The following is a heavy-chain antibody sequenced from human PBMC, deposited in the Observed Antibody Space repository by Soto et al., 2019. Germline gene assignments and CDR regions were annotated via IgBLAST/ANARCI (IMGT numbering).Heavy chain of an antibody. CDR2: INPNSGGT. CDR1: GYTLTRLY. Sequence: ASVKVSCQASGYTLTRLYMHLVRQAPGQGLEWMGWINPNSGGTNYAQKFQGRVTMTRDTSISTAYMELSRLRSDDTAVYYCAREREWELGPAFDIWGQGTMVT. CDR3: AREREWELGPAFDI. J-gene: IGHJ3*02. V-gene: IGHV1-2*02. D-gene: IGHD1-26*01.